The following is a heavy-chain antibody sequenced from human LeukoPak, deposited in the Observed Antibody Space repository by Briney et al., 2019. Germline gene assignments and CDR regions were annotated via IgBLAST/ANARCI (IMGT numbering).Heavy chain of an antibody. D-gene: IGHD5-18*01. CDR2: IYSGGST. V-gene: IGHV3-66*02. Sequence: GGSLRLSCAASGFTASSNYMSWVRQAPGKGLEWVSVIYSGGSTYYADSVKGRFTISRDNSKNTLYLQMNSVRAEDTAVYYCARAGGLGYSYGLRFDYWGQGTLVTVSS. CDR3: ARAGGLGYSYGLRFDY. J-gene: IGHJ4*02. CDR1: GFTASSNY.